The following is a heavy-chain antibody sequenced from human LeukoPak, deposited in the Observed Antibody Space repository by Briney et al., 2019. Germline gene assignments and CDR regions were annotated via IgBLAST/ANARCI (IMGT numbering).Heavy chain of an antibody. D-gene: IGHD4-17*01. Sequence: EASVKVSCKASGYTFTSYAMHWVRQAPGQGLEWMGIINPSGGSTSYAQKFQGRVTMTRDTSTSTVYMELSSLRSEDTAVYYCASFPTVTTYAGYWGQGTLVTVSS. CDR3: ASFPTVTTYAGY. V-gene: IGHV1-46*01. J-gene: IGHJ4*02. CDR2: INPSGGST. CDR1: GYTFTSYA.